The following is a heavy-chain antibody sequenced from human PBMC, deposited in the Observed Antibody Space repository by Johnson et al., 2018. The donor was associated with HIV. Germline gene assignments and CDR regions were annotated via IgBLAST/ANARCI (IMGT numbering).Heavy chain of an antibody. J-gene: IGHJ3*02. CDR3: AKDSATDPFDI. CDR2: ISYDGSNK. V-gene: IGHV3-30*18. Sequence: QVLLVESGGGVVQPGRSLRLSCPASGFTFSSYDMHWVRQAPGKGLEWVAVISYDGSNKYYADSVKGRFTLSRDNSKNTLYLQMNSLGAEDTAVYYCAKDSATDPFDIWGQGTMVTVSS. D-gene: IGHD6-25*01. CDR1: GFTFSSYD.